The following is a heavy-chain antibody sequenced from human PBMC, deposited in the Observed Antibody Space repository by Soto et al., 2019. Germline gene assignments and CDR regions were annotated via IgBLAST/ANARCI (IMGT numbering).Heavy chain of an antibody. CDR2: ISSSSSYT. Sequence: PGGSLRLSCAASGFTFSDYYMSWIRQAPGKGLEWVSYISSSSSYTNYADSVKGRFTISRDNAKNSLYLQMNSLRAEDTAVYYCARDSIGEFLGVVTATIEGGSGYYGMDVWGQGTTVTVSS. V-gene: IGHV3-11*06. CDR3: ARDSIGEFLGVVTATIEGGSGYYGMDV. J-gene: IGHJ6*02. CDR1: GFTFSDYY. D-gene: IGHD2-21*02.